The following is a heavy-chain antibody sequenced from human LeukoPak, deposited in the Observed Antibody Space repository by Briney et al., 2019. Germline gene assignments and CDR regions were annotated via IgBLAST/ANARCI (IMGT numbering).Heavy chain of an antibody. CDR2: ISSSSSTI. D-gene: IGHD3-9*01. Sequence: GGSLRLSCAASGFTFNNAWMSWVRQAPGKGLEWVSYISSSSSTIYYADSVKGRFTISRDNAKNSLYLQMNSLRAEDTAVYYCARGADVLRYFDWMGNWFDPWGQGTLVTVSS. CDR3: ARGADVLRYFDWMGNWFDP. J-gene: IGHJ5*02. V-gene: IGHV3-48*01. CDR1: GFTFNNAW.